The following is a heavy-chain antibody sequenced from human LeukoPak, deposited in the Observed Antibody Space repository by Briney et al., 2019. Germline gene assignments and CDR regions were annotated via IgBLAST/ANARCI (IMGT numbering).Heavy chain of an antibody. CDR2: IRYDGSNK. J-gene: IGHJ1*01. V-gene: IGHV3-30*02. CDR3: TRNSGWYGLS. D-gene: IGHD6-19*01. CDR1: GFTFSSYG. Sequence: GGSLRLSCAASGFTFSSYGMHWVRQAPGKGLEWVAFIRYDGSNKYYADSVKGRFTISRDNSNNTLFLHLNSLRGEDTAVYYCTRNSGWYGLSWGQGTLVTVSS.